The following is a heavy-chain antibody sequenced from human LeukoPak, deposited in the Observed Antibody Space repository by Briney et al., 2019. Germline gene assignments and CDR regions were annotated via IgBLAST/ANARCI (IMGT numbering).Heavy chain of an antibody. CDR3: ARGDYYDSSDNFDY. CDR1: GGPISSYY. J-gene: IGHJ4*02. CDR2: IYYSGST. D-gene: IGHD3-22*01. Sequence: PSETLSLTCTVSGGPISSYYWSWIRQPPGKGLEWIGYIYYSGSTNYNPSLKSRVTISVDTSKNQFSLKLSSVTAADTAVYYCARGDYYDSSDNFDYWGQGTLVTVSS. V-gene: IGHV4-59*01.